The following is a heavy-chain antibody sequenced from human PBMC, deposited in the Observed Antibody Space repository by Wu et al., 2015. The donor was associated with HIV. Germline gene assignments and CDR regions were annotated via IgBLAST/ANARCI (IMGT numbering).Heavy chain of an antibody. CDR2: IIPIFGTA. Sequence: QVQLVQSGAEVKKPGSSVKVSCKASGGTFSSYAISWVRQAPGQGLEWMGGIIPIFGTANYAQKFQGRVTITTDESTSTAYMELSSLRSEDTAVYYCARRPWRSGSYYFDYWGQGTLVTVSS. J-gene: IGHJ4*02. CDR3: ARRPWRSGSYYFDY. V-gene: IGHV1-69*05. CDR1: GGTFSSYA. D-gene: IGHD6-19*01.